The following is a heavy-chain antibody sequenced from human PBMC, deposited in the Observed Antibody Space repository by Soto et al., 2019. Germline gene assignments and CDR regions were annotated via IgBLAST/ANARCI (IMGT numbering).Heavy chain of an antibody. V-gene: IGHV4-34*01. Sequence: SETLSLTCAVYGGSFSGYYWSWIRQPPGKGLEWIGEINHSGSTNYNPSLKSRVTISVDTSKNQFSLKLSSVTAADTAVYYCARGGFGAVAGHYFDYWGQGTLVTVSS. CDR1: GGSFSGYY. D-gene: IGHD6-19*01. CDR3: ARGGFGAVAGHYFDY. J-gene: IGHJ4*02. CDR2: INHSGST.